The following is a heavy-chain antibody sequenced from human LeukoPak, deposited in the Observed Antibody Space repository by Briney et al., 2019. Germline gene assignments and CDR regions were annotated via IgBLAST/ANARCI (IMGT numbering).Heavy chain of an antibody. CDR2: INHSGST. J-gene: IGHJ4*02. CDR1: GGSFSGYY. D-gene: IGHD3-22*01. V-gene: IGHV4-34*01. CDR3: ARAIRNYYDSSGYRIVFDY. Sequence: SETLSLTCAVYGGSFSGYYWSWIRQPPGKGLEWIGEINHSGSTNYNPSLKSRVTISVDTSKNQFSLKLSSVTAADTAVYYCARAIRNYYDSSGYRIVFDYWGQGTLVTVSS.